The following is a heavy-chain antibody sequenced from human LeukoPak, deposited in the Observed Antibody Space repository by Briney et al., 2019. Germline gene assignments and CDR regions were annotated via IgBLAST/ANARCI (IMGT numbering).Heavy chain of an antibody. CDR1: GFTFSSYA. J-gene: IGHJ4*02. Sequence: GGSLRLSCAASGFTFSSYAMSWVRQAPGKGLEWVSAISGSGGSTYYADSVKGRFTISRDNSKNTLYLQVNNLRPDDTAVYYCARAVYSYGYFFDFWGRGTLVIVSS. D-gene: IGHD5-18*01. V-gene: IGHV3-23*01. CDR3: ARAVYSYGYFFDF. CDR2: ISGSGGST.